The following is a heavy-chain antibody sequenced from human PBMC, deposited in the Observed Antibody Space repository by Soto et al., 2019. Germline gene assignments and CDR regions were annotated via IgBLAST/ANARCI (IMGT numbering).Heavy chain of an antibody. V-gene: IGHV4-30-2*01. CDR1: GGSISSGGYS. D-gene: IGHD2-15*01. CDR3: ARGQEFSGYCSGGSCYSLYFDY. CDR2: IYHSGST. J-gene: IGHJ4*02. Sequence: SETLSLTCAVSGGSISSGGYSWSWIRQPPGKGLEWIGYIYHSGSTYYNPSLKSRVTISVDRSKNQFSLKLSSVTAADTAVYYCARGQEFSGYCSGGSCYSLYFDYWGQGTLVTVSS.